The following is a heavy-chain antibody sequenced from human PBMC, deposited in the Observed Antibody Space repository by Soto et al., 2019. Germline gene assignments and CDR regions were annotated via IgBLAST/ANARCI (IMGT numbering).Heavy chain of an antibody. J-gene: IGHJ5*02. CDR2: ISAYNGNT. CDR1: GYTFTSYG. Sequence: ASVNVSCKASGYTFTSYGISWVRQAPGQGLELMGWISAYNGNTNYAQKLQGRVTMTTXXXXXXAXMXLXXXXSDXTAVYYCAREGIAAAGVAWFDPWGQGTLVTVSS. CDR3: AREGIAAAGVAWFDP. D-gene: IGHD6-13*01. V-gene: IGHV1-18*01.